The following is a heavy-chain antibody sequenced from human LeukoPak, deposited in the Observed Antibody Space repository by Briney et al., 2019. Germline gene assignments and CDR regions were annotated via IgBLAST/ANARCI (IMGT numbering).Heavy chain of an antibody. Sequence: ASVKVSCKASGYTFTGYCMHWVRQAPGEGPEWMGWISGSTGDTNYAQKFQGRVTMTADTSSSTAYMELRSLRSDDTAIYYCARDENYGIFFNVDYWGQGTLVTVSS. D-gene: IGHD4-17*01. J-gene: IGHJ4*02. CDR3: ARDENYGIFFNVDY. V-gene: IGHV1-18*04. CDR1: GYTFTGYC. CDR2: ISGSTGDT.